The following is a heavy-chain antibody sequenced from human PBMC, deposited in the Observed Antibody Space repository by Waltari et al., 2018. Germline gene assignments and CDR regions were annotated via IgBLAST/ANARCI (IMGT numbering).Heavy chain of an antibody. Sequence: QLQLQESGPGLVKPSETLSLTCTVSGGSISSSSFYWGRLRQPPGKGLEWIGSLYYTGSTYYNPSLKSRLTISVDTSKNQFSLKLTSVTAADTAVYYCARSPSYYGSGSCLDYWGQGTLVTVSS. V-gene: IGHV4-39*01. CDR1: GGSISSSSFY. CDR3: ARSPSYYGSGSCLDY. D-gene: IGHD3-10*01. J-gene: IGHJ4*02. CDR2: LYYTGST.